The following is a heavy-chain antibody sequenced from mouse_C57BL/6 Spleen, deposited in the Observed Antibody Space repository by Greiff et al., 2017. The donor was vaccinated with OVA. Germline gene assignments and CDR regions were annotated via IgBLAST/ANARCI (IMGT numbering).Heavy chain of an antibody. J-gene: IGHJ3*01. CDR3: ARGARGYLAWFAD. Sequence: EVMLVESGGGLVKPGGSLKLSCAASGFTFSDYGMHWVRQAPEKGLEWVAYISSGSSTIYYAATVTGRFTISRDNAKKTLFLQMTSLRSEETAMYDCARGARGYLAWFADWGQGTLVTVSA. CDR1: GFTFSDYG. D-gene: IGHD2-3*01. V-gene: IGHV5-17*01. CDR2: ISSGSSTI.